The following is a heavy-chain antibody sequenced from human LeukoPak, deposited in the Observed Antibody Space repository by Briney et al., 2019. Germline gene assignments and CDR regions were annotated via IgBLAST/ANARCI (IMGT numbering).Heavy chain of an antibody. J-gene: IGHJ4*02. CDR1: GGSISSSSYY. CDR2: IYYSGST. CDR3: ARRIVVVPADPYYFDY. Sequence: SETLSLTCTVSGGSISSSSYYWGWIRQPPGKGLEWIGSIYYSGSTYYNPSLKSRVTISVDTSKSQFSLKLSSVTAADTAVYYCARRIVVVPADPYYFDYWGQGTLVTVSS. D-gene: IGHD2-2*01. V-gene: IGHV4-39*07.